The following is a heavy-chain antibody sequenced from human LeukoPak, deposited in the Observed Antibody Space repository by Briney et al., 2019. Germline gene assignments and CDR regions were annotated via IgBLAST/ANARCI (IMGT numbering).Heavy chain of an antibody. CDR2: ISSSSSYI. J-gene: IGHJ5*02. D-gene: IGHD1-20*01. V-gene: IGHV3-21*01. CDR3: ARDPGGPYNWNPLFDP. CDR1: GFTFSSYS. Sequence: GGSLRLSCAASGFTFSSYSMNWVRHAPGKGLEWGSYISSSSSYIYYADSAKGRFTISRDNAKNSLYLQMNSLRAEDTAVYYCARDPGGPYNWNPLFDPWGQGTLVTVSS.